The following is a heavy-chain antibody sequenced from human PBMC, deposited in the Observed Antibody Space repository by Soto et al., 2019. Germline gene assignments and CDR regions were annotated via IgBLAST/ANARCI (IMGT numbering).Heavy chain of an antibody. V-gene: IGHV1-69*06. J-gene: IGHJ2*01. Sequence: QVELVQSGAEVKKPGSSVKVSCQASEATFRNYAISWWRQAPGQGLGGMGGSLPIFGTANYAQKFQGRVTITADTSANTVYLELSSLRSEDTAVYYCASTKYDSSAYYYWYLGLWGRGTLVTVSS. D-gene: IGHD3-22*01. CDR1: EATFRNYA. CDR3: ASTKYDSSAYYYWYLGL. CDR2: SLPIFGTA.